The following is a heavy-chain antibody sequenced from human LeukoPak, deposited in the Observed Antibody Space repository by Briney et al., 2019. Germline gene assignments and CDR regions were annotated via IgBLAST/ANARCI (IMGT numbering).Heavy chain of an antibody. Sequence: PSQTLSLTCTVSGDSISSGSYYWSWIRQPAGKGLEWIGRIYTSGSTNYNPSLKSRVTISADTSKNQFSLKLSSVTAADTAVYYCARDSGSGSYYNVIAYYFDYWGQGTLVTVSS. CDR1: GDSISSGSYY. D-gene: IGHD3-10*01. CDR2: IYTSGST. V-gene: IGHV4-61*02. CDR3: ARDSGSGSYYNVIAYYFDY. J-gene: IGHJ4*02.